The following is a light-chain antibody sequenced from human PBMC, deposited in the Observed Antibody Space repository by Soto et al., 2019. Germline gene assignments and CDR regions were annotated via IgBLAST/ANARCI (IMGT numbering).Light chain of an antibody. CDR3: QQYSTYPLT. V-gene: IGKV1-5*01. Sequence: GDRVTITCRASQSITTFLAWYQQKPGKAPQILIYDASKLEPGVPSRLSGGGSGTEFTLTISSLQPDDFETYYCQQYSTYPLTLGGGTKVDI. CDR1: QSITTF. CDR2: DAS. J-gene: IGKJ4*01.